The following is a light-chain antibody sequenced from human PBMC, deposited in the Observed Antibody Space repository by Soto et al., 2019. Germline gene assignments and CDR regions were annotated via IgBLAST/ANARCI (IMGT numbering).Light chain of an antibody. J-gene: IGKJ3*01. Sequence: ETLLTQSPATLSLSPGERATLSCRASQSVNNFLAWYQQKPGQAPRLLIFDASYRATGVPSRFSGSGSGTDFPLTISSLEPEDFEVYYCQQRGDWPATFGPGNKVELK. CDR2: DAS. CDR1: QSVNNF. V-gene: IGKV3-11*01. CDR3: QQRGDWPAT.